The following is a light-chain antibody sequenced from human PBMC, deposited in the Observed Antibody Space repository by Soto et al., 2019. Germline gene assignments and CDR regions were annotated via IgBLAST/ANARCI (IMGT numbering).Light chain of an antibody. CDR1: QFLSSY. Sequence: EVVLTKYTATLSLAPGERATLSCRASQFLSSYLAWYQQKPGQPPRLLIYNTSNRATGIPARFSGSRSGTDFTLTISSLEPEDFGVYFCHQRNKFGQGTRLAIK. V-gene: IGKV3-11*01. J-gene: IGKJ5*01. CDR2: NTS. CDR3: HQRNK.